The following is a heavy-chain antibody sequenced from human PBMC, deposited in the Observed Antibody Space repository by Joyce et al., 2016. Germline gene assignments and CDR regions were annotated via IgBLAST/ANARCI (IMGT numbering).Heavy chain of an antibody. J-gene: IGHJ4*02. CDR2: NYYDETT. CDR3: AQGSHENQFFRYYFAQ. CDR1: GASISNTSYY. V-gene: IGHV4-39*07. D-gene: IGHD3-3*01. Sequence: QVQLQESGPGLVRPSETVPLTCTVSGASISNTSYYWGWIRQSPGKGLEWIGSNYYDETTYHSPSFRSRVTIALETSKNQLALQLSSATAADTAVYYCAQGSHENQFFRYYFAQWGQGTLVTVSS.